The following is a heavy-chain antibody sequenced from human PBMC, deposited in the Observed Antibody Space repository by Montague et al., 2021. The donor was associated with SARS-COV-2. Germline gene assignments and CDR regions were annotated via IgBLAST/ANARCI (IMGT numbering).Heavy chain of an antibody. Sequence: SETLSLTCTVSGGSISGGSYYWAWLRQPPGKGLEWIGSISYNGGAYDNPSLESRVSISVDTSKRQFFLTLNSVTAADTAVYYCARGGYYVYAFDIWGQGTMVTVSS. CDR1: GGSISGGSYY. V-gene: IGHV4-39*01. CDR2: ISYNGGA. J-gene: IGHJ3*02. D-gene: IGHD3-10*02. CDR3: ARGGYYVYAFDI.